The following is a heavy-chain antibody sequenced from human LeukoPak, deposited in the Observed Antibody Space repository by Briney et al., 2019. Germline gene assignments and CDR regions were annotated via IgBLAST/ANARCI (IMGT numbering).Heavy chain of an antibody. D-gene: IGHD1-14*01. CDR2: IAYDGSRA. V-gene: IGHV3-33*01. Sequence: PGRSLRLSCAASGFTFSSYGIHWFRQTPGKGLEWVAVIAYDGSRAFYADSVKGRFTISRDNSKNTMSVQMDDLRAEDTAVYYCTRYNNDHFDYWGQGTLVTASS. J-gene: IGHJ4*02. CDR1: GFTFSSYG. CDR3: TRYNNDHFDY.